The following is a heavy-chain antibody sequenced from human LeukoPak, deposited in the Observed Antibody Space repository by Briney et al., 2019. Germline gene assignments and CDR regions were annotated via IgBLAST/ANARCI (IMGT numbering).Heavy chain of an antibody. CDR2: ISGSGGST. D-gene: IGHD3-22*01. CDR3: AKGNYYERDAFDI. J-gene: IGHJ3*02. Sequence: GGSLRLSCAASGFTFSSYAMSWVRQAPGKGLEGVSVISGSGGSTYYADSVKGRFTTSRDNSKNTLYLQMNSLRAEDTAVYYCAKGNYYERDAFDIWGQGTMVTVSS. CDR1: GFTFSSYA. V-gene: IGHV3-23*01.